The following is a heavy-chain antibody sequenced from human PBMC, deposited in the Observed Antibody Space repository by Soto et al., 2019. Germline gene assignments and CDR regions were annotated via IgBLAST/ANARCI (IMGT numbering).Heavy chain of an antibody. CDR3: ARLFDY. CDR1: GGSISSNGYY. Sequence: QLQLQESGPGLVKPSETLSLTCTVSGGSISSNGYYWGWIRQPPGKGLEWIGNIYHSGVTYYNPSLKSRVTISVDTSRNQFSLKLNSMTAADTAVYYCARLFDYWGQGKVVTVFS. V-gene: IGHV4-39*01. CDR2: IYHSGVT. J-gene: IGHJ4*02.